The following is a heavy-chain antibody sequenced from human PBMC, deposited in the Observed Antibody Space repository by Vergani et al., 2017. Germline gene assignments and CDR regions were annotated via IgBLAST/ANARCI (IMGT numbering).Heavy chain of an antibody. CDR1: GGSISSSSYY. Sequence: QLQLQESGPGLVKPSETLSLTCTVSGGSISSSSYYWGWIRQPPGKGLEWIGSIYTSGSTNYNPSLKSRVTISVDTSKNQFSLKLSSVTAADTAVYYCARGTTDYYYYGMDVGGQGTTVTVSS. V-gene: IGHV4-39*07. CDR2: IYTSGST. J-gene: IGHJ6*02. CDR3: ARGTTDYYYYGMDV. D-gene: IGHD1-1*01.